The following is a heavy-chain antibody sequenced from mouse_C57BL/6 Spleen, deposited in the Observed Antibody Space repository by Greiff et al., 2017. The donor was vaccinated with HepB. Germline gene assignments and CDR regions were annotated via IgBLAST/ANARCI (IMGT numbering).Heavy chain of an antibody. CDR2: IYPGDGDT. CDR1: GYAFSSYW. J-gene: IGHJ1*03. CDR3: ASITTVVDWYFDV. D-gene: IGHD1-1*01. V-gene: IGHV1-80*01. Sequence: QVQLKQSGAELVKPGASVKISCKASGYAFSSYWMNWVKQRPGKGLEWIGQIYPGDGDTNYNGKFKGKATLTADNSSSTAYMQLSSLTSEESAVYFCASITTVVDWYFDVWGTGTTVTVSS.